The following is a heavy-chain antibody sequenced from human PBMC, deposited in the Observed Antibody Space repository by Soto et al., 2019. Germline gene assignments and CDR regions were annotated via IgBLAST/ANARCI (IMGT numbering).Heavy chain of an antibody. CDR2: IYYSGRT. J-gene: IGHJ4*02. D-gene: IGHD2-21*02. CDR1: GESISSSSYY. V-gene: IGHV4-39*01. CDR3: TRQRTTVVTQAYFDH. Sequence: SEALSLTCIVSGESISSSSYYWGWIRQPPGKGLEWIGSIYYSGRTYYNPSFKSRVTISIGTSKNQFSLKLSSVTATDTAVYYCTRQRTTVVTQAYFDHWGQGALVTVSS.